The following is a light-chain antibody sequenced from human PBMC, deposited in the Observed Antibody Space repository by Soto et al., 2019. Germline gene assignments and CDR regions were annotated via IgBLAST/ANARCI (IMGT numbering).Light chain of an antibody. CDR3: QQSYSTPRT. CDR1: QNVRTF. J-gene: IGKJ3*01. Sequence: EVVLTQSPATLSLSPGERATLSCRASQNVRTFLDWYQQKPGQAPRLLIYAASSLQSGVPSRFSGSGSGTDFTLTISSLQPEDFATYYCQQSYSTPRTFGPGTKVDIK. V-gene: IGKV3-11*01. CDR2: AAS.